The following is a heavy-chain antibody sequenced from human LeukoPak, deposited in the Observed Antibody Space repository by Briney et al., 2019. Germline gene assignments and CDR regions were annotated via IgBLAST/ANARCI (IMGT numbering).Heavy chain of an antibody. CDR3: AKVSYDFWSGYYEGHFDY. V-gene: IGHV3-23*01. CDR1: GFTFSSCA. D-gene: IGHD3-3*01. Sequence: GGSLRLSCAASGFTFSSCAMSWVRQAPGKGLEWVSAISGSGGSTYYADSMKGRFTISRDNSKNTLYLQMNSLRAEDTAVYYCAKVSYDFWSGYYEGHFDYWGQGTLVTVSS. CDR2: ISGSGGST. J-gene: IGHJ4*02.